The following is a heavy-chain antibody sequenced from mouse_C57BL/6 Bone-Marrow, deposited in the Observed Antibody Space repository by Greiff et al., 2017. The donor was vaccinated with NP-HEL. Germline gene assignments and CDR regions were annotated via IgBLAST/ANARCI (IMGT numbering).Heavy chain of an antibody. CDR1: GYTFTSYN. CDR2: IYPGNGDT. Sequence: QVQLQQSGAELVRPGASVKMSCKASGYTFTSYNMHWVKQTPRQGLEWIGAIYPGNGDTSYNQKFKGKATLTVDKSSSTAYMQLSSLTSEDSAVYFCARSEGYGSSPYYFDYWGQGTTLTVSS. J-gene: IGHJ2*01. CDR3: ARSEGYGSSPYYFDY. V-gene: IGHV1-12*01. D-gene: IGHD1-1*01.